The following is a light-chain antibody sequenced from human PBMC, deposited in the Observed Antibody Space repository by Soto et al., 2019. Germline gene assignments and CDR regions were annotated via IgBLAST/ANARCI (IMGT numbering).Light chain of an antibody. CDR3: QQRSNWPIT. CDR2: AAS. CDR1: QSISSW. V-gene: IGKV1-5*01. J-gene: IGKJ5*01. Sequence: DIQMTQSTSTLSASVGDRVTITFRASQSISSWLGWYQQKPGKAPKLLIYAASSLQSGVPSRFSGSGSGTDFTLTISSLEPEDFAVYYCQQRSNWPITFGQGTRLEI.